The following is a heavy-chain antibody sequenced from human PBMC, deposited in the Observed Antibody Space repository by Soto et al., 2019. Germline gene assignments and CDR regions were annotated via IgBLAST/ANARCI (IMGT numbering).Heavy chain of an antibody. Sequence: EMQLVESGGGLVKPGGSLRLSCAASDFTFTDAYMNWVRQAPGTGLEWVGRIKTKADGGTIDYATPVKGRFTISRDDSKDTLYLQMNSLQTEDTAVYYCAHAPGRSGYYGMYVWGQGTTVTVSS. CDR1: DFTFTDAY. V-gene: IGHV3-15*07. D-gene: IGHD1-26*01. CDR2: IKTKADGGTI. CDR3: AHAPGRSGYYGMYV. J-gene: IGHJ6*02.